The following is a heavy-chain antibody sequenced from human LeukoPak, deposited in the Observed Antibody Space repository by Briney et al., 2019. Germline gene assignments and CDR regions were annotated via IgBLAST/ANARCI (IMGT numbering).Heavy chain of an antibody. Sequence: ASVKVSCKASGYTFTGYYMHWVRQAPGQGLEWMGRINPNSGGTNYAQKLQGRVTMTRDTSISTAYMELSRLRYDDTAVYYCARDKYYDYVWGSYRPDYWGQGTLVTVSS. CDR3: ARDKYYDYVWGSYRPDY. CDR2: INPNSGGT. J-gene: IGHJ4*02. V-gene: IGHV1-2*06. CDR1: GYTFTGYY. D-gene: IGHD3-16*02.